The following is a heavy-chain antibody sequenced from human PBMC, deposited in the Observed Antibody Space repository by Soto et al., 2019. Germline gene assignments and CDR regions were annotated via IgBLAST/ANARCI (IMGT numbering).Heavy chain of an antibody. CDR2: INAGNGNT. CDR3: ARGVTTMVRGVIISRNANWFDP. V-gene: IGHV1-3*01. CDR1: GYTFTSYA. J-gene: IGHJ5*02. D-gene: IGHD3-10*01. Sequence: QVQLVQSGAEVKKPGASVKVSCKASGYTFTSYAMHWVRQAPGQRPEWMGWINAGNGNTKYSQKFQGRGTITRYTSASRAYMGLSSRRSEETAVYYSARGVTTMVRGVIISRNANWFDPWCQGTLVTVSS.